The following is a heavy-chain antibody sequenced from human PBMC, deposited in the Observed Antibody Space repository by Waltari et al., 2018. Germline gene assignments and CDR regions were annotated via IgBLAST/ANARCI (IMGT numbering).Heavy chain of an antibody. CDR2: IYHSGST. V-gene: IGHV4-38-2*01. Sequence: VQLVESGGGLIQPGGSLRLSCAASGFTVSSNYMSWVRQAPGKGLEWIGSIYHSGSTYYNPSLKSRVTISVDTSKNQFSLKLSSVTAADTAVYYCARHIAAAGIDYWGQGTLVTVSS. CDR1: GFTVSSNY. J-gene: IGHJ4*02. CDR3: ARHIAAAGIDY. D-gene: IGHD6-13*01.